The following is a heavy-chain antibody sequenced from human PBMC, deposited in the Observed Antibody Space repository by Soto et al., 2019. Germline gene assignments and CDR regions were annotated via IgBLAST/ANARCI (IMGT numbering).Heavy chain of an antibody. J-gene: IGHJ3*02. Sequence: EVQLVESGGGLVQPGGSLRLSCAASGFTFSSYDMHWVRQATGKGLEWVSAIGTAGDTYYPGSVKGRFTISRENAKNSLYLQMNSLSAGDTAVYYCARGVRYSSDAFDIWGQGTMVTVSS. V-gene: IGHV3-13*01. CDR2: IGTAGDT. CDR3: ARGVRYSSDAFDI. CDR1: GFTFSSYD. D-gene: IGHD6-13*01.